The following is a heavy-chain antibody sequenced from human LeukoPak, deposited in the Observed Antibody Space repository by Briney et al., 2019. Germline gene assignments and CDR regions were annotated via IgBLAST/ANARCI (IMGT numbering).Heavy chain of an antibody. D-gene: IGHD5/OR15-5a*01. V-gene: IGHV3-30*18. CDR2: ISCVGSNK. CDR3: AKDSTISPFDY. Sequence: GGALRLSCAASGFTFSSYGMHWVRQAPGKGLEWAAVISCVGSNKYYADSVKGRFTISRDNSKNTLYLQMNSLRAEDTAVYYCAKDSTISPFDYWGQGTLVTVSS. J-gene: IGHJ4*02. CDR1: GFTFSSYG.